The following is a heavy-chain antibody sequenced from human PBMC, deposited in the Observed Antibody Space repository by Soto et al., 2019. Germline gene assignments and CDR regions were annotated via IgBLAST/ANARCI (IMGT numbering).Heavy chain of an antibody. J-gene: IGHJ6*02. CDR3: ARDQRKVTLVTMVRGGGYGMDV. V-gene: IGHV1-69*01. Sequence: QVQLVQSGAEVKKPGSSVKVSCKASGGTFSSYAISWVRQAPGQGLEWMGGIIPIFGTANYAQKFQGRVTITADESTRTAYRELSSLRSEDTAVYYCARDQRKVTLVTMVRGGGYGMDVWGQGTTVTVSS. CDR1: GGTFSSYA. D-gene: IGHD3-10*01. CDR2: IIPIFGTA.